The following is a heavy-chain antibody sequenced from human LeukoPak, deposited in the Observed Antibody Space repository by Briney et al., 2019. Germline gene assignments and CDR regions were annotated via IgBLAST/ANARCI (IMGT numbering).Heavy chain of an antibody. D-gene: IGHD1-26*01. CDR2: ILYDGNNK. CDR3: ANQKYSGSYGADY. J-gene: IGHJ4*02. Sequence: PGGSLRLSCAASGFILSNFGMHWFRQAPGKGLEWVAFILYDGNNKDYADSVKGRFTISRDNSKNTLYLQMNSLRADDTAVYYCANQKYSGSYGADYWGQGTLVTVSS. CDR1: GFILSNFG. V-gene: IGHV3-30*02.